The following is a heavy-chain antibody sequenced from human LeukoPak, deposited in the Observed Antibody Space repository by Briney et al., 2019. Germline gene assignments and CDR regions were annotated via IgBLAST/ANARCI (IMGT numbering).Heavy chain of an antibody. J-gene: IGHJ6*03. V-gene: IGHV7-4-1*02. CDR2: ININTGNP. Sequence: VASVKVSCKASGYTFTSYAMNWVRQAPGQGLEWMGWININTGNPTYAQGFTGRFVFSLDTSVSTAYLQISSLKAEDTAMYYCARVGFPTYYYYMDVWGKGTTVTVSS. CDR3: ARVGFPTYYYYMDV. CDR1: GYTFTSYA. D-gene: IGHD3-10*01.